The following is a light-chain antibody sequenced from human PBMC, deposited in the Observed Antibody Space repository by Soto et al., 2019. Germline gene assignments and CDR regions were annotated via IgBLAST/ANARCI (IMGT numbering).Light chain of an antibody. CDR3: QKCDYLPI. CDR1: HDITSS. V-gene: IGKV1-33*01. CDR2: DAS. J-gene: IGKJ3*01. Sequence: DIQMTQSPSSLSASVGDRATITCQASHDITSSLNWYQHNPGKAPKLLISDASILEAGVPSRFSASGSWTDFTFTIISLQPEGVATYYCQKCDYLPIFGPGTTV.